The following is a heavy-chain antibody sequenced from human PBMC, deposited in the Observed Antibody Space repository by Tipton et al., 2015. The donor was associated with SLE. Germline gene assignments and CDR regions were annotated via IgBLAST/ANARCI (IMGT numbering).Heavy chain of an antibody. D-gene: IGHD5-18*01. J-gene: IGHJ4*02. CDR2: IYHSGST. CDR1: GDSISSGGYY. Sequence: TLSLTCTVSGDSISSGGYYWVWIRQPPGKGLEWIATIYHSGSTYYHPSLKSRATISIDTSKNQFSLTLSSVTAADTAVYYCTRVGVLSRGYSYGASDYFDYWGQGTLVTVSS. V-gene: IGHV4-39*07. CDR3: TRVGVLSRGYSYGASDYFDY.